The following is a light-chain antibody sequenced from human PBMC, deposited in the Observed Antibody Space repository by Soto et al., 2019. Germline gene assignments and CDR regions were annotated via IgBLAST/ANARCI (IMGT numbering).Light chain of an antibody. J-gene: IGKJ4*01. CDR3: QQRATWPLT. Sequence: EIVLTQSPATLSLSPGERATLSCRATKSVSRFLGWYQQKPGQAPRLLIYDASNRATGIPARFSGSGSGTDFTLTISSLEPEDFAVYYCQQRATWPLTFGGGTKVEIK. V-gene: IGKV3-11*01. CDR1: KSVSRF. CDR2: DAS.